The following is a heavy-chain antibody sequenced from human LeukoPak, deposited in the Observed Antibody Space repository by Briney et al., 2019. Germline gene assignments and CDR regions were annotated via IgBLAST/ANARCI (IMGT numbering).Heavy chain of an antibody. Sequence: SETLSLTCTVSGGSLSSSSYYWGWIRQPPGKGLEWIGNIYYSGSTYYNPSLKSRVTISEDTSKNQFSLKLSSVTAADTALYYCARLGYCSSASCGPLDYWGQGTLVTVSS. CDR3: ARLGYCSSASCGPLDY. CDR2: IYYSGST. CDR1: GGSLSSSSYY. V-gene: IGHV4-39*01. J-gene: IGHJ4*02. D-gene: IGHD2-2*01.